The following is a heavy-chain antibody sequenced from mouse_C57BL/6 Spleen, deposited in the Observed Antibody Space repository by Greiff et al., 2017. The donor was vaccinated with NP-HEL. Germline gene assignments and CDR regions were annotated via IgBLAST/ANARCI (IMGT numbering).Heavy chain of an antibody. J-gene: IGHJ1*03. V-gene: IGHV5-17*01. D-gene: IGHD1-1*01. CDR3: ARRRGSSYWYFDV. CDR2: ISSGSSTI. CDR1: GFTFSDYG. Sequence: EVQGVESGGGLVKPGGSLKLSCAASGFTFSDYGMHWVRQAPEKGLEWVAYISSGSSTIYYADPVQGRFTISRDNAKNTLFLQMTSLRSEDTAMYYCARRRGSSYWYFDVWGTGTTVTVSS.